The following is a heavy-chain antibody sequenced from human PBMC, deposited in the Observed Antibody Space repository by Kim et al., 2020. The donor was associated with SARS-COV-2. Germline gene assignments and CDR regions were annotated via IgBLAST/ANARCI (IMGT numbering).Heavy chain of an antibody. CDR3: ARSRAGFDY. V-gene: IGHV1-3*01. CDR2: GNT. Sequence: GNTKYSQKFQGRVTITRDTSASTAYMELSSLRSEDTAVYYCARSRAGFDYWGQGTLVTVSS. D-gene: IGHD6-25*01. J-gene: IGHJ4*02.